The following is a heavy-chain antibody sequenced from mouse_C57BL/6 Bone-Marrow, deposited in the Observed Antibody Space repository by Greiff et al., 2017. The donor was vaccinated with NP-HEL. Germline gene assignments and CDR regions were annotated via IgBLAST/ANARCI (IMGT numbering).Heavy chain of an antibody. V-gene: IGHV1-5*01. D-gene: IGHD2-1*01. CDR2: IYPGNSDT. Sequence: EVQLQQSGTVLARPGASVKMSCKTSGYTFTSYWMHWVKQRPGQGLEWIGAIYPGNSDTSYNQKFKGKAKLTAVTSASTAYMELSIRTNEYSAVYYCTYGNYYYAMDYWGQGTSVTVSS. J-gene: IGHJ4*01. CDR1: GYTFTSYW. CDR3: TYGNYYYAMDY.